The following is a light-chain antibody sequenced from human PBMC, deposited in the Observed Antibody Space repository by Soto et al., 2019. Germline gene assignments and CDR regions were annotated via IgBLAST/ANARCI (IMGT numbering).Light chain of an antibody. J-gene: IGKJ5*01. CDR3: QQYNNWPAIT. Sequence: EIVMTQSPATLSVSPGERAILYCRASQSVRSNLAWYQQKPGQAPRLLIYGASTRATDIPARFSGSGSGTEFTLTISSLQSEDFVVYYCQQYNNWPAITFGQGTRLEIK. CDR1: QSVRSN. V-gene: IGKV3-15*01. CDR2: GAS.